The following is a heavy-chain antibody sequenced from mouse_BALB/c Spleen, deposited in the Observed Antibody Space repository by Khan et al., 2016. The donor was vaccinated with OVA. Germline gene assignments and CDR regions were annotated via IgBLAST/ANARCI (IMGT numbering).Heavy chain of an antibody. J-gene: IGHJ3*01. CDR1: NYSFTDYT. CDR2: INPYNGGS. CDR3: TRSGYGGIAY. V-gene: IGHV1-18*01. Sequence: EVQLQQSGPELVKPGDSMKISCKASNYSFTDYTMNWVKQSHGKNLEWIGLINPYNGGSNYNPKFKGKATLTVDKSSSPAYMELLRLTSEDSDVSYCTRSGYGGIAYWGQGTLVTVSS. D-gene: IGHD1-2*01.